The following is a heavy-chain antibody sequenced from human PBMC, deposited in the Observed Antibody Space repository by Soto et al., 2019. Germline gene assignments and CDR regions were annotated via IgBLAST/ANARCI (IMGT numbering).Heavy chain of an antibody. CDR2: ALYDDKT. D-gene: IGHD2-8*01. Sequence: GGSLRLSCVASGITFVAHGFHWFRQAPGKGLEWVALALYDDKTFYADSVRGRFIISRDTSTNTLFLEMKSLRVEDTAVYFCARVRNNNDKRLDVWGQGTAVTVSS. CDR1: GITFVAHG. V-gene: IGHV3-33*02. J-gene: IGHJ6*02. CDR3: ARVRNNNDKRLDV.